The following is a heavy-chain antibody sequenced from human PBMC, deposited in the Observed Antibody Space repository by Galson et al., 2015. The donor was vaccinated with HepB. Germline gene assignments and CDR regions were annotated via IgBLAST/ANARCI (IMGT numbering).Heavy chain of an antibody. CDR3: ARGDSVVAATLGNYYYGMDV. CDR1: GYSFTSYW. D-gene: IGHD2-15*01. Sequence: QSGAEVKKPGESLKISFNGSGYSFTSYWIGWVRQMPGKGLEWMGIIYPGDSDTRYSPSFQGQVTISADKSISTAYLQWSSLKASDTAMYYCARGDSVVAATLGNYYYGMDVWGQGTTVTVSS. CDR2: IYPGDSDT. J-gene: IGHJ6*02. V-gene: IGHV5-51*03.